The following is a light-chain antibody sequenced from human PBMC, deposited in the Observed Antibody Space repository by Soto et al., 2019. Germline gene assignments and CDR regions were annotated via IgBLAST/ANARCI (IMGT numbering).Light chain of an antibody. Sequence: QSALTQSPSASGSPGQSVTISCTGTSSDVGGYNYVSWYQQHPGKAPKLMIYEVSKRPSGVPDRFSGSKSDNTASLTVSGLQAEDEADYYCSSYTGSDNYVFGTGTTVTVL. V-gene: IGLV2-8*01. CDR3: SSYTGSDNYV. J-gene: IGLJ1*01. CDR1: SSDVGGYNY. CDR2: EVS.